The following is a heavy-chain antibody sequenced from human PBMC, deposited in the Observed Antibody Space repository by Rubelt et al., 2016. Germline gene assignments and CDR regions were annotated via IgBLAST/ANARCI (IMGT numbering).Heavy chain of an antibody. J-gene: IGHJ4*02. CDR2: INHSGST. D-gene: IGHD3-3*02. V-gene: IGHV4-34*01. Sequence: SWIRQPPGKGLEWIGEINHSGSTNYNPSLKSRVTMSVDTSKNQFSLNLNSVTAADTAVYYCARGLAYWGQGTLVTVSS. CDR3: ARGLAY.